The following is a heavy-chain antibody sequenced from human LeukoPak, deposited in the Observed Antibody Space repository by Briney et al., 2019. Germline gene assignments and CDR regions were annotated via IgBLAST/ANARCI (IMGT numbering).Heavy chain of an antibody. J-gene: IGHJ4*02. V-gene: IGHV3-53*01. CDR2: IYSGGST. CDR3: AREKSAGELQEPSFDY. D-gene: IGHD1-26*01. CDR1: GFTVSSNY. Sequence: GGSLRLSCAASGFTVSSNYMSWVRQAPGKGLKWVSVIYSGGSTYYADSVKGRFTISRDNSKNTLYLQMNSLRAEDTAVYYCAREKSAGELQEPSFDYWGQGTLVTVSS.